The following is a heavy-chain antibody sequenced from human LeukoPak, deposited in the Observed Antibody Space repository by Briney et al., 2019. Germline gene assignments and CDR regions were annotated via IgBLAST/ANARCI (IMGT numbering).Heavy chain of an antibody. Sequence: GGSLRLSCAGSGFTFSNYAMTWVRQAPGKGLEWVSTIGFGDDSAYYADSVKGRFTISRDNSKNTLYLQMNYLRAEDTAVYYCAKDPTSVGGRHDWLLDSWGQGTLVTVSP. D-gene: IGHD3-9*01. V-gene: IGHV3-23*01. CDR3: AKDPTSVGGRHDWLLDS. CDR2: IGFGDDSA. J-gene: IGHJ5*02. CDR1: GFTFSNYA.